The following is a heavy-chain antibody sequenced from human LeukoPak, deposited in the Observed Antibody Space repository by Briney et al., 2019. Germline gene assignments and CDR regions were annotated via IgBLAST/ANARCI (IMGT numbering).Heavy chain of an antibody. CDR1: GGSISSGDYY. V-gene: IGHV4-30-4*08. D-gene: IGHD3-22*01. CDR3: ARSGTLANYYDSSGYLLVDY. J-gene: IGHJ4*02. Sequence: SQTLSLTCTVSGGSISSGDYYWSWIRQPPGKGLEWIGYIYYSGTTYYNPSLKSRVTLSVDTSKNQFSLKLSSVTAADTAVYYCARSGTLANYYDSSGYLLVDYWGQGTLVTVSS. CDR2: IYYSGTT.